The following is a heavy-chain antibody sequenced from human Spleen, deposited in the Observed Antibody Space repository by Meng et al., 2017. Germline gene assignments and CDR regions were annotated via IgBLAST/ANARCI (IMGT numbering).Heavy chain of an antibody. Sequence: GESLKISCAASGFTFSSYTMHWVRQAPGQGLEWVALISYNGNTQYYADSVTGRFTISRDNSKNTLYLQMNSPRAEDTAVYYCATARRRITMVRGGLWNFDYWGQGTLVTVSS. CDR2: ISYNGNTQ. D-gene: IGHD3-10*01. CDR1: GFTFSSYT. V-gene: IGHV3-30*04. J-gene: IGHJ4*02. CDR3: ATARRRITMVRGGLWNFDY.